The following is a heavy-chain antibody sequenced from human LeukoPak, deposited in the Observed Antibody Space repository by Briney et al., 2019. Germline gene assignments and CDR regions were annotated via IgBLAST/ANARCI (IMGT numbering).Heavy chain of an antibody. Sequence: PGRSLRLSCAASGFTFSSYGMHWIRQAPGKGLEWVAVISYDGSNKYYADSVKGRFTISRDNSKNTLYLQMNSLRAEDTAVYYCAKAAGLYYFAYWGQGTLVTVSS. D-gene: IGHD6-19*01. CDR2: ISYDGSNK. CDR3: AKAAGLYYFAY. J-gene: IGHJ4*02. CDR1: GFTFSSYG. V-gene: IGHV3-30*18.